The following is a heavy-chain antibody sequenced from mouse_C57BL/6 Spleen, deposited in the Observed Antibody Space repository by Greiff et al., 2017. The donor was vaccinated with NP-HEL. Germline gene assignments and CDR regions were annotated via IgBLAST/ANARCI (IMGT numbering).Heavy chain of an antibody. CDR2: ISSGSSTI. J-gene: IGHJ2*01. CDR3: ARDLHYFDY. CDR1: GFTFSDYG. V-gene: IGHV5-17*01. Sequence: EVKGVESGGGLVKPGGSLKLSCAASGFTFSDYGMHWVRQAPEKGLEWVAYISSGSSTIYYADTVKGRFTISRYNAKNNLCLQMTSLRSEDTAMYYCARDLHYFDYWGQGTTLTVSS.